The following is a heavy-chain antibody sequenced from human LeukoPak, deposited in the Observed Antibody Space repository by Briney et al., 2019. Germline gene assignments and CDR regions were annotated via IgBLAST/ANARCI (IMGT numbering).Heavy chain of an antibody. D-gene: IGHD5-18*01. Sequence: GGSLRLSCAASGFTVSSNYMSWVRQAPGKGLEWVSVIYSGGSTYYADSVKGRFTISRDNSKNTLYLQMNSLRAEDTAVYYCARDGRYSYGYYFDYWGQGTLVTVSS. J-gene: IGHJ4*02. CDR2: IYSGGST. CDR1: GFTVSSNY. V-gene: IGHV3-66*01. CDR3: ARDGRYSYGYYFDY.